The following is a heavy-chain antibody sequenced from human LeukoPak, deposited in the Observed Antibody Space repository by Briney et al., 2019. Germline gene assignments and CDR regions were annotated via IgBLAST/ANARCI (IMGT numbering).Heavy chain of an antibody. D-gene: IGHD1-26*01. Sequence: ASVKVSCKVSGYTLTELSMHWVRQAPGKGREWMGGFDPEDGETIYAQKFQGRVTMTEDTSTDTAYMELSSLRSEDTAVYYCATVRTWEPMTWFDPWGQGTLVTVSS. CDR3: ATVRTWEPMTWFDP. V-gene: IGHV1-24*01. J-gene: IGHJ5*02. CDR1: GYTLTELS. CDR2: FDPEDGET.